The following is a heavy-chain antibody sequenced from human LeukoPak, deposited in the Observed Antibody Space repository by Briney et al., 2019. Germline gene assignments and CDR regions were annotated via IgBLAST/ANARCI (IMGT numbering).Heavy chain of an antibody. CDR1: GFTFSSYG. D-gene: IGHD5-12*01. J-gene: IGHJ6*02. CDR3: AKGRLDYYYGMDV. V-gene: IGHV3-30*18. CDR2: ISYDGSNK. Sequence: PGRSLRLSCAASGFTFSSYGMHWVRQAPGKGLEWVAVISYDGSNKYYADSVKGRFTISRDNSKNTLYLQMNSLRAEDTAVYYCAKGRLDYYYGMDVWGQGTTVTVSS.